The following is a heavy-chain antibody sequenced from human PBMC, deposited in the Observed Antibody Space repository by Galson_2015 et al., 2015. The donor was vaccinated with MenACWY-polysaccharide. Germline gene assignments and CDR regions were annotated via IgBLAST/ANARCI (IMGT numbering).Heavy chain of an antibody. Sequence: SVKVSCKASGYTFTDYLVHWVRQAPGQGLEWMGLITPSNGATGYTQRFQGRVTMTRDTSTSTVYMELSSLNSEDTALYYCVRGRSGGYWDCGGQGTLVTVSS. CDR1: GYTFTDYL. D-gene: IGHD3-10*01. V-gene: IGHV1-46*03. CDR3: VRGRSGGYWDC. J-gene: IGHJ4*02. CDR2: ITPSNGAT.